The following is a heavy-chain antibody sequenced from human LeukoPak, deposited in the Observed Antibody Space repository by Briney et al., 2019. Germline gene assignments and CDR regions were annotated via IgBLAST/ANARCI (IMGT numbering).Heavy chain of an antibody. CDR2: ISGSGGNT. D-gene: IGHD1-14*01. Sequence: GRSLRLSCAASALTFSSYALSWVSQAPGKWLEWVSAISGSGGNTYYADSVKGRLTISTDSARNSLYLQMSSLKADATADYYSASMDTAAIGTGGYWGQGTLVTVSS. J-gene: IGHJ4*02. V-gene: IGHV3-23*01. CDR3: ASMDTAAIGTGGY. CDR1: ALTFSSYA.